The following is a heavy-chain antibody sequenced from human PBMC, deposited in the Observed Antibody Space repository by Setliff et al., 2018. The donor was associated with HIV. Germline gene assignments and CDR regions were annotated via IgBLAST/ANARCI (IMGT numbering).Heavy chain of an antibody. J-gene: IGHJ4*02. CDR2: VSPDGTEA. D-gene: IGHD3-10*01. V-gene: IGHV3-7*01. CDR3: ADPPSGF. Sequence: GGSLRLSCAASGFTFNKYYMSWVRRAPGKGLEWVASVSPDGTEASSVGSMRGRFTVSRDNAKNSLSPQMNSLRVEDTAVYYCADPPSGFWGQGILVTVSS. CDR1: GFTFNKYY.